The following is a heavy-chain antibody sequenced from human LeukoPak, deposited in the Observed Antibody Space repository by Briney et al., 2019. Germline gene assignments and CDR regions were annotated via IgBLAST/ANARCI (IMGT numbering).Heavy chain of an antibody. CDR1: GGTFSSYA. Sequence: ASVKVSCKASGGTFSSYAISWVRQAPGQGLEWMGISHPSGGSTSYAQKFQGRVTVTRDTSTSTVYMELSSLKSEDTAVYYCARYYGEGAFDYWGQGTLVTVSS. CDR2: SHPSGGST. D-gene: IGHD4-17*01. CDR3: ARYYGEGAFDY. J-gene: IGHJ4*02. V-gene: IGHV1-46*01.